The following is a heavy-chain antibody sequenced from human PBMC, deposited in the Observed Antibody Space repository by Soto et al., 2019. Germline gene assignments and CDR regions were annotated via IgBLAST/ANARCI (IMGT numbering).Heavy chain of an antibody. CDR2: IDESGNYI. Sequence: EVQVVESGGGLVKPGGSLRLSCAASGSTFSNYGLNWVRRAPGKGLEWVSSIDESGNYIYYADPVQGRFIISRDNVKNSLYLQMNSLRAEDTAVYFCARDESAGSSIRYWGQGTLVTVSS. J-gene: IGHJ4*02. D-gene: IGHD2-2*01. V-gene: IGHV3-21*01. CDR1: GSTFSNYG. CDR3: ARDESAGSSIRY.